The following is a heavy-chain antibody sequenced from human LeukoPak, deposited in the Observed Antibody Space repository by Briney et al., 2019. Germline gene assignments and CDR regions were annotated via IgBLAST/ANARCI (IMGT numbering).Heavy chain of an antibody. Sequence: PGGSLRLSCAASGFTFSSNALNWVRQAPGKGLEWVSAISGSGGSTYYADSVKGRFTISRDNSKNTLYLQMNSLRAEDTAVYYCAAHYDSSGYPYWFDPWGQGTLVTVSS. J-gene: IGHJ5*02. V-gene: IGHV3-23*01. CDR2: ISGSGGST. CDR3: AAHYDSSGYPYWFDP. D-gene: IGHD3-22*01. CDR1: GFTFSSNA.